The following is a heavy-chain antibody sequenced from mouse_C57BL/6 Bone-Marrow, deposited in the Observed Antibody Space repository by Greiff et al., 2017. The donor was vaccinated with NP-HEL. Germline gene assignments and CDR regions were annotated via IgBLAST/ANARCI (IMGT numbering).Heavy chain of an antibody. CDR1: GFTFSDYY. J-gene: IGHJ2*01. Sequence: EVKLVESEGGLVQPGSSMKLSCTASGFTFSDYYMAWVRQVPEKGLEWVANINYDGSSTYYLDSLKSRFIISRDNAKNILYLQMSSLKSEDTATYYCARVITTVVARYYFDYWGQGTTLTVSS. CDR2: INYDGSST. CDR3: ARVITTVVARYYFDY. D-gene: IGHD1-1*01. V-gene: IGHV5-16*01.